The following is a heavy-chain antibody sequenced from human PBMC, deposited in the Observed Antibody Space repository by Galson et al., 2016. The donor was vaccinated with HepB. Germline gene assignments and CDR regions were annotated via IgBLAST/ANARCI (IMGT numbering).Heavy chain of an antibody. J-gene: IGHJ4*02. CDR3: VKLDRWVRGVGLLKYYFDY. CDR2: TSGSGGST. V-gene: IGHV3-23*01. D-gene: IGHD3-10*01. CDR1: GFTFSNYA. Sequence: SLRLSCAASGFTFSNYAMSWVRQAPGKGLEWVSATSGSGGSTYYADSAKGRFTISRDNSKNTLYLQMNSLRAEDTAVYYCVKLDRWVRGVGLLKYYFDYWGQGTLLTVSS.